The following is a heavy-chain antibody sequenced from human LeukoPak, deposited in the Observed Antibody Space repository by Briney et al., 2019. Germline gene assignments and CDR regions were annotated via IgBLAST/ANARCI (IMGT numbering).Heavy chain of an antibody. J-gene: IGHJ4*02. CDR3: AKYVYSSAWYASNDY. CDR2: ITRTGSNT. CDR1: GFTISSSA. D-gene: IGHD6-19*01. V-gene: IGHV3-23*01. Sequence: GGSLRLSCAATGFTISSSATTWVRQAPGKGLDWVSTITRTGSNTFYADSVKGRFTISRDNSKNTLYLQMNSLRAEDTAVYFCAKYVYSSAWYASNDYWGQGTLVTVSS.